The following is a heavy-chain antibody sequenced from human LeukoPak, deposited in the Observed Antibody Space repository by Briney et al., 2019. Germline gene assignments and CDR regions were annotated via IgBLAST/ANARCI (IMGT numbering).Heavy chain of an antibody. V-gene: IGHV4-34*01. CDR2: INHSGST. CDR3: ARNEDCSGGSCYNWFDP. D-gene: IGHD2-15*01. J-gene: IGHJ5*02. CDR1: GGSLSGHY. Sequence: PSETLSLTCAVYGGSLSGHYWSWIRRPPGKGLEWIGEINHSGSTTYNPSLKSRVTISVDTSKNQFSLKLTSATAADTAVYYFARNEDCSGGSCYNWFDPWGQGTLVTVSS.